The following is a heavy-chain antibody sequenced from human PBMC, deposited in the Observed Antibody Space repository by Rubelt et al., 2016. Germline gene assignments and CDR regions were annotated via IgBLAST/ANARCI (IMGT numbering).Heavy chain of an antibody. D-gene: IGHD4-17*01. V-gene: IGHV3-53*01. CDR3: ARAAGDYARDYYYGMDV. Sequence: EVQLVESGGGLIQPGGSLRLSCAASGFTVSSNYMSWVRQAPGKGLEWVSVIYSGGSTYYADSVKGRFTISRDNSKNTLYLQRNSLRAEDTAVYYCARAAGDYARDYYYGMDVWGQGTTVTVSS. J-gene: IGHJ6*02. CDR2: IYSGGST. CDR1: GFTVSSNY.